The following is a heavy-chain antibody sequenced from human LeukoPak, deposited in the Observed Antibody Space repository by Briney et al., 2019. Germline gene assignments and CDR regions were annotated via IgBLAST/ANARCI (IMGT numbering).Heavy chain of an antibody. CDR2: TYYRSKWYN. J-gene: IGHJ6*03. CDR1: GDSVSSNSAA. V-gene: IGHV6-1*01. CDR3: AREGGSGSSRDYYYMGV. D-gene: IGHD3-10*01. Sequence: SQTLSLTCAISGDSVSSNSAAWNWIRQSPSRGLEWLGRTYYRSKWYNDYAVSVKSRITINPDTSKNQFSLQLNSVTPEDTAVYYCAREGGSGSSRDYYYMGVWGKGTTVTVSS.